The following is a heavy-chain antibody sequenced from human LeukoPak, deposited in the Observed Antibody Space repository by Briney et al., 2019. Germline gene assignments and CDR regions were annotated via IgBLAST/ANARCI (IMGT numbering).Heavy chain of an antibody. CDR2: IYYSGST. CDR1: GGSISSSSYY. Sequence: PSETLSLTCTVSGGSISSSSYYWGWIRQPPGKGLEWIGSIYYSGSTYYNPSLKSRVALSLDKSSNQFSLRLTSVTAADTAMYFCAREEMPGKFDYWGQGILVTVSS. D-gene: IGHD1-26*01. V-gene: IGHV4-39*07. CDR3: AREEMPGKFDY. J-gene: IGHJ4*02.